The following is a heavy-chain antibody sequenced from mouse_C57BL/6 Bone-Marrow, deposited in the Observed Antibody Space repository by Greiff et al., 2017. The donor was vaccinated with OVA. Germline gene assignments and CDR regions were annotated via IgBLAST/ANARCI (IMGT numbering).Heavy chain of an antibody. Sequence: VQGVEPGAELVRPGASVTLSCKASGYTFTDYEMHWVKQTPVHGLEWIGAIDPETGGTASNQKFKGKAILTADKSSSTAYMELRSLTSEDSAVYYCTRWTLSPGGDWGQGTTLTVSS. D-gene: IGHD6-2*01. CDR1: GYTFTDYE. CDR3: TRWTLSPGGD. V-gene: IGHV1-15*01. CDR2: IDPETGGT. J-gene: IGHJ2*01.